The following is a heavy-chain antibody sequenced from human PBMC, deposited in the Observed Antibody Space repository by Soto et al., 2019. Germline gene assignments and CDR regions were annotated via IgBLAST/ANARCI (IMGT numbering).Heavy chain of an antibody. V-gene: IGHV4-59*01. CDR1: GGSISSYY. Sequence: QVQLQESGPGLVKPSETLSLTCTVSGGSISSYYWSWIRQPPGKGLEWIGYIYYSGSTNYNPSLKSRVTISVDTSKNQFSLKLSSVTAADTAVYYCARASPVLSDAFDIWGQGTMVTVSS. J-gene: IGHJ3*02. CDR3: ARASPVLSDAFDI. D-gene: IGHD3-16*01. CDR2: IYYSGST.